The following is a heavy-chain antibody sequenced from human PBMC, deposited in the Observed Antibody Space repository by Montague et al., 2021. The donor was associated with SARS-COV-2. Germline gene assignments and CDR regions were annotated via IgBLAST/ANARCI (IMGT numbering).Heavy chain of an antibody. V-gene: IGHV4-34*01. Sequence: SETLSLTCAVRGGSFTNYYWNWIRQSPGKGLETLGEINHSGSTNYNPSLKSRVTISVDTSKNQFSLKVSSVTAADTAVYYCARERSADYYDGSGYHSYKYGMDVWGQGTTVTVSS. CDR3: ARERSADYYDGSGYHSYKYGMDV. CDR2: INHSGST. CDR1: GGSFTNYY. J-gene: IGHJ6*02. D-gene: IGHD3-22*01.